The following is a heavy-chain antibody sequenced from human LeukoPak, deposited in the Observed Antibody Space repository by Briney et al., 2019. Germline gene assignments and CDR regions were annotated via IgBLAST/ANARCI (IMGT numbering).Heavy chain of an antibody. J-gene: IGHJ4*02. Sequence: GASVKVSCKASGGTFSSYAISWVRQAPGQGLEWMGGIIPIFGTANYAQKLQGRVTMTTDTSTSTAYMELRSLRSDDTAVYYCARDTYYYDSSGYMGLDYWGQGTLVTVSS. D-gene: IGHD3-22*01. V-gene: IGHV1-69*05. CDR2: IIPIFGTA. CDR3: ARDTYYYDSSGYMGLDY. CDR1: GGTFSSYA.